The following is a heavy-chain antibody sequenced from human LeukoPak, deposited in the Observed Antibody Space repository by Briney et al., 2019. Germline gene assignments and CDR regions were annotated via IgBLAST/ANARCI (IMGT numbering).Heavy chain of an antibody. CDR3: ARVLTKTFIVVVPAAYDY. J-gene: IGHJ4*02. CDR1: GYTLTELS. D-gene: IGHD2-2*01. CDR2: FDPEDGET. V-gene: IGHV1-24*01. Sequence: GASVKVSCKVSGYTLTELSMHWVRQAPGKGLEWMGGFDPEDGETIYAQKFQGRVTMTEDTSTDTAYMELSSLRSEDTAVYYCARVLTKTFIVVVPAAYDYWGQGTLVAVSS.